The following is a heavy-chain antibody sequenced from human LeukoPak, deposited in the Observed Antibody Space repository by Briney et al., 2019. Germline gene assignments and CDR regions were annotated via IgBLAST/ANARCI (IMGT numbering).Heavy chain of an antibody. Sequence: PSETLSLTCTVSGGSISSSSYYWGWIRQPPGKGLEWIGSIYYSGSTYYNPSLKSRVTISVDTSKNQFSLKLSSVTAADTAVYYCASTLTGYSSGWVDYWGQGTLVTVSS. D-gene: IGHD6-19*01. CDR1: GGSISSSSYY. CDR3: ASTLTGYSSGWVDY. J-gene: IGHJ4*02. CDR2: IYYSGST. V-gene: IGHV4-39*01.